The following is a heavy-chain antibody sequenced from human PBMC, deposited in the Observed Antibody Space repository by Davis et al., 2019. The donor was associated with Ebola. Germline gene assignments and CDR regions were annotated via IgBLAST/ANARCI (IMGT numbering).Heavy chain of an antibody. CDR1: GDSISSDY. Sequence: PSETLSLTCTVSGDSISSDYWSWIRQPPGKGLEWIGYIYDSGSTNYNPSLKSRVSISVDTSKKQFSLKLSSATAADTAVYYCARDNRGANWFDPWGQGTLVTVSS. CDR3: ARDNRGANWFDP. CDR2: IYDSGST. J-gene: IGHJ5*02. D-gene: IGHD1-14*01. V-gene: IGHV4-59*01.